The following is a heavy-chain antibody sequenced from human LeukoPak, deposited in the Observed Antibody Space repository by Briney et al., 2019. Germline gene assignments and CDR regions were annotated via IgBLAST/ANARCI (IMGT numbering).Heavy chain of an antibody. CDR3: AKTYGGKRPIDY. J-gene: IGHJ4*02. CDR1: GFTFSSYS. Sequence: PGGSLRLSCAASGFTFSSYSMNWVRQAPGKGLEWVSSISSSSSYIYYADSVKGRFTISRDNAKNSLYLQMNSLRAEDTAVYYCAKTYGGKRPIDYWGQGTLVTVSS. CDR2: ISSSSSYI. D-gene: IGHD4/OR15-4a*01. V-gene: IGHV3-21*01.